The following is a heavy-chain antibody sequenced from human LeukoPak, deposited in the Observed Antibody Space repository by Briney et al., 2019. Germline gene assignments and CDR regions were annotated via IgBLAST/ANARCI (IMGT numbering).Heavy chain of an antibody. Sequence: SETLSLTCSVSGYSIISGYYWGWIRQPPGKGLEWIGSIYQSASTYYNPSLKSRVTISVDTSKNQFSLKLSSVTAADTAVYYCARDARDIVVVPAAILALDWFDPWGQGTLVTVSS. CDR2: IYQSAST. V-gene: IGHV4-38-2*02. CDR1: GYSIISGYY. J-gene: IGHJ5*02. D-gene: IGHD2-2*02. CDR3: ARDARDIVVVPAAILALDWFDP.